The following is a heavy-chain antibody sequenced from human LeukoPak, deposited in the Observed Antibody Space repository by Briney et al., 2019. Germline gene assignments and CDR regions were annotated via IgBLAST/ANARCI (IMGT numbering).Heavy chain of an antibody. D-gene: IGHD6-13*01. CDR3: ARKRIAAAARGDWFDP. CDR1: GYTFTGYD. J-gene: IGHJ5*02. CDR2: MNPNSGNT. Sequence: ASVKVSCKASGYTFTGYDINWVRQATGQGLEWMGWMNPNSGNTGYAQKFQGRVTMTRNTSISTAYMELSSLRSEDTAVYYCARKRIAAAARGDWFDPWGQGTLVTVSS. V-gene: IGHV1-8*01.